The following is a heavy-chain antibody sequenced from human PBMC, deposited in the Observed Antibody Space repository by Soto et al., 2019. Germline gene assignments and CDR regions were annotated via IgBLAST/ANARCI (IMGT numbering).Heavy chain of an antibody. J-gene: IGHJ5*02. Sequence: SVKVSCKASGCTFSSYAISWVRQAPGQGLEWMGGIIPIFGTANYAQKFQGRVTITADESTSTAYMELSSLRSEDTAVYYCARAPYSRSSGNWFEPWGQGTLGNVSS. CDR1: GCTFSSYA. CDR2: IIPIFGTA. V-gene: IGHV1-69*13. D-gene: IGHD6-6*01. CDR3: ARAPYSRSSGNWFEP.